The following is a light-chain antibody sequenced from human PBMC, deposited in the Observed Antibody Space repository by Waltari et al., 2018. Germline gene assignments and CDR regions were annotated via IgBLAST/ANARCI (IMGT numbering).Light chain of an antibody. J-gene: IGKJ4*01. CDR1: HSISSH. CDR3: QQSYSAPVT. Sequence: DIQMTQSPSSLFVSVGDRVTISCRASHSISSHLNWYQQKPGKAPEVLVYFATNLETGVPSRFSGSGSGSDFTLTIDNLEPEDVGTYFCQQSYSAPVTFGGGTKVEIK. V-gene: IGKV1-39*01. CDR2: FAT.